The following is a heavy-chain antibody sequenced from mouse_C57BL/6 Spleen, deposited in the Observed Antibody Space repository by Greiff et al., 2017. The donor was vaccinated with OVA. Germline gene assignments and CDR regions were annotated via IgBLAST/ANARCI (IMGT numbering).Heavy chain of an antibody. CDR2: IYPGDGDT. CDR1: GYAFSSYW. V-gene: IGHV1-80*01. CDR3: ARGGLSTAGY. D-gene: IGHD1-2*01. J-gene: IGHJ2*01. Sequence: VQGVESGAELVKPGASVKISCKASGYAFSSYWMNWVKQRPGKGLEWIGQIYPGDGDTNYNGKFKGKATLTADKSSSTAYMQLSSLTSEDSAVYFCARGGLSTAGYWGQGTTLTVSS.